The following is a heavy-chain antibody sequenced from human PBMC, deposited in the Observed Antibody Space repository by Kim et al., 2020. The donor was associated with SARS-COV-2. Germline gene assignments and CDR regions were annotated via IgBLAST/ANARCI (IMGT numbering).Heavy chain of an antibody. D-gene: IGHD3-10*01. Sequence: YSADYVKGSFSIARDNSKNTLYLQLNGLRAEDTAVYYCARTMVRGVINDYWGQGTLVTVSS. J-gene: IGHJ4*02. CDR3: ARTMVRGVINDY. V-gene: IGHV3-66*01.